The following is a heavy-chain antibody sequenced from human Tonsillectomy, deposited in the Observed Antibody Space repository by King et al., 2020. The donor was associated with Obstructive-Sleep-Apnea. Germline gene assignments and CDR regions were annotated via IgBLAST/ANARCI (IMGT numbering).Heavy chain of an antibody. Sequence: QLVQSGGGLVQPGGSLRLSCAASGFTFSSYSMNWVRQAPGKGLEWVSYISSSSSTIYYADSVKGRFTISRDNAKNSLYLQMNSLRAEDTAVYYCAREKEYYDFWSGYYNDHDAFDIWGQGTMVTVSS. CDR2: ISSSSSTI. CDR1: GFTFSSYS. CDR3: AREKEYYDFWSGYYNDHDAFDI. J-gene: IGHJ3*02. V-gene: IGHV3-48*04. D-gene: IGHD3-3*01.